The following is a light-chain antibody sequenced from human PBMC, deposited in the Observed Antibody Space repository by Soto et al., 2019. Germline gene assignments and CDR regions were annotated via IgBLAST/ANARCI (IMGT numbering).Light chain of an antibody. Sequence: EIVMTQSPATLSVSPGERATLSCRASQSISNNFAWYQQKPGQAPRLLIYGASTRATGIPARFSGSGSGTKFTLTISSLQSEDFAVYFCQQCNNWPYTFGQGTKLELK. CDR1: QSISNN. J-gene: IGKJ2*01. V-gene: IGKV3-15*01. CDR2: GAS. CDR3: QQCNNWPYT.